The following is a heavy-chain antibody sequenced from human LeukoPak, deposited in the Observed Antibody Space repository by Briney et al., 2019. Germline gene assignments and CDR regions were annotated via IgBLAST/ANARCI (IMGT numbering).Heavy chain of an antibody. CDR3: AKDALPAATCGWFDP. CDR1: GFTFDDYA. D-gene: IGHD2-2*01. J-gene: IGHJ5*02. V-gene: IGHV3-43D*03. CDR2: ISWDGGST. Sequence: GGSLRLSCAASGFTFDDYAMHWVRQAPGKGLEWVSLISWDGGSTYYADSVKGRFTISRDNSKNSLYLQMNSLRAEDTALYYCAKDALPAATCGWFDPWGQGTLVTVSS.